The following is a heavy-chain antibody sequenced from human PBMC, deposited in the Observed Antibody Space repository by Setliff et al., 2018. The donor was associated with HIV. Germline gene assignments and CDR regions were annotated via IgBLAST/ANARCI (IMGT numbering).Heavy chain of an antibody. D-gene: IGHD1-26*01. CDR2: FDPEDGET. CDR1: GYTLSELS. J-gene: IGHJ3*02. Sequence: ASVKVSCKVSGYTLSELSMHWVRQAPGEGLEWMGGFDPEDGETIYAERFQGRVTMTEDTATETAYMELSSLRSEDTAVYYCARGQSQGYAYSGSYGAFDIWGQGTMVTVSS. CDR3: ARGQSQGYAYSGSYGAFDI. V-gene: IGHV1-24*01.